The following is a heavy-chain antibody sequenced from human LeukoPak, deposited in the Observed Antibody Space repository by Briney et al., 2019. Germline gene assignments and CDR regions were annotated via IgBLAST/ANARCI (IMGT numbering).Heavy chain of an antibody. Sequence: GGSLRLSCAASGFTFSSYEMNWVRQAPGKGLEWVSYISSSGSTIYHADSVKGRFTISRDNAKNSLYLQMNSLRAEDTAVYYCARDLSSYGYGVFDYWGQGTLVTVSS. J-gene: IGHJ4*02. D-gene: IGHD5-18*01. CDR2: ISSSGSTI. CDR1: GFTFSSYE. CDR3: ARDLSSYGYGVFDY. V-gene: IGHV3-48*03.